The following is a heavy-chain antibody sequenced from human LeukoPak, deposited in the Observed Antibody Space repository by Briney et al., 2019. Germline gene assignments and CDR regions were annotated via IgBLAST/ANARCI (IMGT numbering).Heavy chain of an antibody. CDR3: AKGYSRRGPSEFDY. CDR2: ITGSGANT. V-gene: IGHV3-23*01. J-gene: IGHJ4*02. CDR1: GITLSNYG. D-gene: IGHD2-21*01. Sequence: PGGSLRLSCAVSGITLSNYGMSWVRQAPGKGLEWVSGITGSGANTFYADSLKGRFTISRDNSKNTLYLQMNSLRAEDTAVYYCAKGYSRRGPSEFDYWGQGTLVTVSS.